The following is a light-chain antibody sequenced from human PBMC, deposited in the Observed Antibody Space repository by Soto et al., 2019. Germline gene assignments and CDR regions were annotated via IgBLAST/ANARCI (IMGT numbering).Light chain of an antibody. V-gene: IGKV1-6*01. CDR3: LQDYNYTWT. J-gene: IGKJ1*01. CDR2: GAS. CDR1: QTIYEY. Sequence: IQMTQSPSSLSGSVGDRVTITCRASQTIYEYVTWFQRRQGKAPKVLIYGASTLQSGVPARLSGSGSGTDLTITISSLKHEDFETYYCLQDYNYTWTFGHGTKVDIK.